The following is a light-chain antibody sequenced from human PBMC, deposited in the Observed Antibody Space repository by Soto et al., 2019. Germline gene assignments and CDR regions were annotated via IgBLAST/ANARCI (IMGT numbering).Light chain of an antibody. CDR1: SSDVGGYNY. Sequence: QSALTQPASVSGSPGQSITISCTGSSSDVGGYNYVSWYQQHPGKAPKLMIYEVSNRPSGVSNRFSGSKSGNTASLTISGLQAEDEADYYCSSYTSSTTLVVFGGGTKLPS. J-gene: IGLJ2*01. CDR3: SSYTSSTTLVV. V-gene: IGLV2-14*01. CDR2: EVS.